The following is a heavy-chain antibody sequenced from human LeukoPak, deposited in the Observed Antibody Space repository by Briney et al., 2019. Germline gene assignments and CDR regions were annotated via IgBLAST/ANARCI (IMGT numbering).Heavy chain of an antibody. CDR3: ARLIPRPVPAGPYPYYDIAAAGTHFDY. J-gene: IGHJ4*02. CDR1: GYTFTSYG. V-gene: IGHV1-18*01. D-gene: IGHD6-13*01. Sequence: ASVKVSCKASGYTFTSYGISWVRQAPGQGLEWMGWISAYNGNTNYAQKLQGRVTMTTDTSTSTAYMELRSLRSDDTAVYYCARLIPRPVPAGPYPYYDIAAAGTHFDYWGQGTLVTVSS. CDR2: ISAYNGNT.